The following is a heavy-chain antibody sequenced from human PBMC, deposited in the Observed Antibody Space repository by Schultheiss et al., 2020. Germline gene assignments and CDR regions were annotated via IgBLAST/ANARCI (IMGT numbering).Heavy chain of an antibody. CDR1: GGSISSSSYY. D-gene: IGHD5-18*01. Sequence: GSLRLSCTVSGGSISSSSYYWGWIRQPPGKGLEWIGSIYYSGSTYYNPSLKSRVTISVDTSKNQFSLKLSSVTAADTAVYYCARVYTQLWPYYYYYMDVWGKGTTVTVSS. J-gene: IGHJ6*03. CDR3: ARVYTQLWPYYYYYMDV. V-gene: IGHV4-39*01. CDR2: IYYSGST.